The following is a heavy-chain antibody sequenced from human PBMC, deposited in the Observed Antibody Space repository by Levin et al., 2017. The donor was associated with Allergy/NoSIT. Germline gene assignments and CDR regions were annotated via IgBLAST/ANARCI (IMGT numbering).Heavy chain of an antibody. CDR2: ISYDGSNK. J-gene: IGHJ4*02. V-gene: IGHV3-30*18. CDR1: GLTFNYYG. D-gene: IGHD3-10*01. CDR3: AKEGPDSDRDPSGYYLDS. Sequence: GESLKISCAASGLTFNYYGMHWVRQAPGKGLEWVAVISYDGSNKYYADSVKGRFTISRDNSKNTLDLQMNSLSSEDTAVYHCAKEGPDSDRDPSGYYLDSWGRGTLVTVSS.